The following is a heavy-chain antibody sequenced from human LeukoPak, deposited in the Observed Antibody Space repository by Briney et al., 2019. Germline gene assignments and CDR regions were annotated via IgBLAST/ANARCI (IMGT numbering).Heavy chain of an antibody. Sequence: GGSLRLSCAASGFTFSSYAMSWVRQAPGKGLEWVSDITGSGGSTHYADSVKGRFTISRDNSKNTLYLQMNSLRAEDTAVYYCAKAVALYIDAFDIWGQGTMVTVSS. CDR3: AKAVALYIDAFDI. CDR2: ITGSGGST. D-gene: IGHD6-19*01. CDR1: GFTFSSYA. J-gene: IGHJ3*02. V-gene: IGHV3-23*01.